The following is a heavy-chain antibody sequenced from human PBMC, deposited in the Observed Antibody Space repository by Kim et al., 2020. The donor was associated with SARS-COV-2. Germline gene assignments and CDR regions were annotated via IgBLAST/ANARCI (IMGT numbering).Heavy chain of an antibody. CDR1: GFTFSSCS. Sequence: GGSLRLSCVASGFTFSSCSMTWVRQAPGKGLEWVSVISASGGSTYYADSVKGRFTISRDNTKNTLSLQMNSLRAEDTALYYCAKGRCSSTTCPLDYWGQGTLVTVSS. J-gene: IGHJ4*02. CDR2: ISASGGST. CDR3: AKGRCSSTTCPLDY. D-gene: IGHD2-2*01. V-gene: IGHV3-23*01.